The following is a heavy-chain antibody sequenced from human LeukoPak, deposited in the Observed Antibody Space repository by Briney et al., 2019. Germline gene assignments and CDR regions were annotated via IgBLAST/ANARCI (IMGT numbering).Heavy chain of an antibody. V-gene: IGHV3-7*01. D-gene: IGHD5-18*01. J-gene: IGHJ4*02. CDR2: IKKDGSEK. Sequence: GGSLRLSCAASGFTFSSYWMSWVRQAPGKGLEWVANIKKDGSEKYYVDSVKGRFTISRDNAKTSLYLQVNSLRAEDTAVYYCARDLSGVAGYTYGRGIDYWGQGTLVTVSS. CDR1: GFTFSSYW. CDR3: ARDLSGVAGYTYGRGIDY.